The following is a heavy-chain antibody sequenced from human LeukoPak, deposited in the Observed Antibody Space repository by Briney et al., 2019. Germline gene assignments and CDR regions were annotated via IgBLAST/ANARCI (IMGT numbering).Heavy chain of an antibody. CDR2: INQDGSDK. CDR1: GFTFNSYW. V-gene: IGHV3-7*01. Sequence: PGGSLRLSCAASGFTFNSYWMSWVRQAPGKGLEWVANINQDGSDKYYVDSVKGRFTISRGNAMKSLYLQMNSLRAEDTAIYYCVPGHSGRSSPIIDAHFDYWGQGTLVTVSS. CDR3: VPGHSGRSSPIIDAHFDY. J-gene: IGHJ4*02. D-gene: IGHD5-12*01.